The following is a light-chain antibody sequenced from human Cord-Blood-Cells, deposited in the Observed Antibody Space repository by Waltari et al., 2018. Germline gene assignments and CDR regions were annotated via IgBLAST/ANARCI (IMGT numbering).Light chain of an antibody. V-gene: IGKV3-11*01. J-gene: IGKJ4*01. CDR2: DAS. CDR3: QQRSNWPLT. Sequence: EIVLTQSPATLSLSPGARATFSCRASQSVSSYLAWYQQKPGQAPRLLNYDASNRATSIPARFSGSGSVTDVTLTISSLEPEDVAVYYCQQRSNWPLTFGGGTKVEIK. CDR1: QSVSSY.